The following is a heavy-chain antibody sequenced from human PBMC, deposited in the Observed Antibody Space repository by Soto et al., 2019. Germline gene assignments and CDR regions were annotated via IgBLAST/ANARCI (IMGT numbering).Heavy chain of an antibody. V-gene: IGHV3-23*01. Sequence: EVRLLEFGGGLVQPGGSLRLSCAASGFTFSNYAMTWVRQAPGKGLEGVSGISGSTDSTYYASSVKGRFTISRDKSSNTLYLQMNSLGGEDTAVYYCAKASPYGSPTFATVWGQGTLVTVSS. CDR2: ISGSTDST. CDR1: GFTFSNYA. D-gene: IGHD4-17*01. CDR3: AKASPYGSPTFATV. J-gene: IGHJ4*02.